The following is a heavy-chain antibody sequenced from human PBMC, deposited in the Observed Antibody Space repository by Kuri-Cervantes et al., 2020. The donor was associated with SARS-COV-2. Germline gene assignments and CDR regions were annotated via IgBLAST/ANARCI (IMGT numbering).Heavy chain of an antibody. J-gene: IGHJ3*02. Sequence: GGSLRLSCAASGFTFSSYGMHWVRQAPGKGLEWLAFIRYDGSNKYYADSVKGRFTISRDNSKNTLYLQMNSLRAEDTAVYYCAKDLGGYDRGAFDIWGQGTMVTVSS. V-gene: IGHV3-30*02. CDR2: IRYDGSNK. CDR1: GFTFSSYG. D-gene: IGHD5-12*01. CDR3: AKDLGGYDRGAFDI.